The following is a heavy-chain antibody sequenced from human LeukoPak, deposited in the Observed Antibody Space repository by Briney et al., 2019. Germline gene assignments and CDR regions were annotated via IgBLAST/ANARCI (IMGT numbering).Heavy chain of an antibody. D-gene: IGHD2-2*01. Sequence: PGGSLRLSCAASEFTFSSYAMHWVCQAPGKGLEWVAVISYDGSNKYYADSVKGRFTISRDNSKNTLYLQMNSLRAEDTAVYYCARERRSTIDPWGQGTLVTVSS. CDR1: EFTFSSYA. CDR2: ISYDGSNK. V-gene: IGHV3-30-3*01. CDR3: ARERRSTIDP. J-gene: IGHJ5*02.